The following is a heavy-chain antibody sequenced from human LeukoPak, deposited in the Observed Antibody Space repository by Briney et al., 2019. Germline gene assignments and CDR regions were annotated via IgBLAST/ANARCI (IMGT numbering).Heavy chain of an antibody. V-gene: IGHV3-21*01. Sequence: PGGSLRLSCAASGFTFSSYSMNWVRQAPGKGLEWVSSISSSSSYTYYADSVKGRFTISRDNAKNSLYLQMNSLRAEDTAVYYCARTRRYGGYDPLNYYLGMDVWGQGTTVTVSS. D-gene: IGHD5-12*01. CDR2: ISSSSSYT. CDR3: ARTRRYGGYDPLNYYLGMDV. J-gene: IGHJ6*02. CDR1: GFTFSSYS.